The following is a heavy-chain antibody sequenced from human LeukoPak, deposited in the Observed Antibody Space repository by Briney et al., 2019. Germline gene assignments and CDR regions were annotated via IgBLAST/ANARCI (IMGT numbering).Heavy chain of an antibody. D-gene: IGHD3-10*01. CDR2: ISYDGSNK. V-gene: IGHV3-30*03. J-gene: IGHJ4*02. CDR1: GFTFSSYG. Sequence: GGSLRLSCAASGFTFSSYGMHWVRQAPGKGLEWVAVISYDGSNKYYADSVKGRFTISRDNSKNTLYLQMNSLRAEDTAVYYCASRHSGDDYWGQGTLVTVSS. CDR3: ASRHSGDDY.